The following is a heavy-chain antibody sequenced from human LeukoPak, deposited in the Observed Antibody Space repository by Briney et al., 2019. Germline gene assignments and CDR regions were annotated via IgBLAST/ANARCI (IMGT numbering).Heavy chain of an antibody. Sequence: GGSLRLSCAASGSTFSSYGMHWVRQAPGKGLEWVAFIRYDGSNKYYADSVKGRFTISRDNSKNTLYLQMNSLRAEDTAVYYCAKVGRDDYGDYFDYWGQGTLVTVSS. J-gene: IGHJ4*02. V-gene: IGHV3-30*02. CDR1: GSTFSSYG. CDR3: AKVGRDDYGDYFDY. CDR2: IRYDGSNK. D-gene: IGHD4-17*01.